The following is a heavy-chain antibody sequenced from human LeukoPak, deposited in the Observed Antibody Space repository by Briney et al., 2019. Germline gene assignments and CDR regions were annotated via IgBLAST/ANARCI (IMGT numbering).Heavy chain of an antibody. CDR1: GFTFSDYY. Sequence: GGSLRLSCAASGFTFSDYYMSWIRQAPGKGLEWVSYISSRGSTIYYADSVKGRFTISRDNAKNSLYLQMNSLRAEDTAVYYCARDSDFWSGQNPNWFDPWGQGTLVTVSS. CDR2: ISSRGSTI. CDR3: ARDSDFWSGQNPNWFDP. J-gene: IGHJ5*02. V-gene: IGHV3-11*04. D-gene: IGHD3-3*01.